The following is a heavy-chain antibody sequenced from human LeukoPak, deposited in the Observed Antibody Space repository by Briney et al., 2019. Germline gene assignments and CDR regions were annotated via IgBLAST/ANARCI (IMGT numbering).Heavy chain of an antibody. J-gene: IGHJ3*02. CDR1: GFTFDDYA. Sequence: GGSLRLSCAASGFTFDDYAMHWVRQAPGKGLEWVSGISWNSGSIGYADSVKGRFTISRDNAKNSLYLQMNSLRAEDTAVYYCARDQGSSGYGPYDAFDIWGQGTMVTVSS. CDR3: ARDQGSSGYGPYDAFDI. V-gene: IGHV3-9*01. D-gene: IGHD3-22*01. CDR2: ISWNSGSI.